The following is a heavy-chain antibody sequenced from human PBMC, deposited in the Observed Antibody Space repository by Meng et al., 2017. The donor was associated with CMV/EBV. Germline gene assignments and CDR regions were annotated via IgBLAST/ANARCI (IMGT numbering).Heavy chain of an antibody. CDR2: IKQDGSEK. D-gene: IGHD6-6*01. Sequence: GESLKISCAASGFTFSSYWMSWVRQAPGKGLEWVANIKQDGSEKYYVDSVKGRFTISRDNSKNTLYLQMNSLRAEDTAVYYCAKDHIAARPLYFDYWGQGTLVTVSS. CDR3: AKDHIAARPLYFDY. J-gene: IGHJ4*02. CDR1: GFTFSSYW. V-gene: IGHV3-7*01.